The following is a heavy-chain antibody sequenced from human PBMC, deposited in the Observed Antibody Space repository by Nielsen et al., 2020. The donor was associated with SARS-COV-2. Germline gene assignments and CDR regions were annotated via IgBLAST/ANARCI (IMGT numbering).Heavy chain of an antibody. Sequence: GESLKISCAASGFTFSSYAMSWVRQAPGKGLEWVAVISYDGSNKYYADSVKGRFTISRDNSKNTLYLQMNSLRAEDTALYYCAKPSRGYWGQGTLVTVSS. CDR1: GFTFSSYA. D-gene: IGHD3-10*01. CDR3: AKPSRGY. J-gene: IGHJ4*02. CDR2: ISYDGSNK. V-gene: IGHV3-30*18.